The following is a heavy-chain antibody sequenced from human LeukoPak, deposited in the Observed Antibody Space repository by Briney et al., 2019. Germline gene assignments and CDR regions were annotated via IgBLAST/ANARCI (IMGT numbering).Heavy chain of an antibody. V-gene: IGHV4-34*01. Sequence: SETLSLTCAVYGGSFSGYYWSWIRQPPGKGLEWIGEINHSGSTNYNPSLKSRVTISVDTSKNQFPLKLSSVTAADTAVYYCARDSSSWYRGEYYFDYWGQGTLVTVSS. CDR1: GGSFSGYY. D-gene: IGHD6-13*01. J-gene: IGHJ4*02. CDR2: INHSGST. CDR3: ARDSSSWYRGEYYFDY.